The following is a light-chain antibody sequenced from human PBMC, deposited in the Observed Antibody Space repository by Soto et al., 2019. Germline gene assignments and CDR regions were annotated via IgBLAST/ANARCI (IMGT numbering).Light chain of an antibody. CDR2: ENN. CDR1: SGSIASNH. CDR3: QSYDNTNHVV. V-gene: IGLV6-57*04. Sequence: NFMLTQPPSVPESPGKTVSLSCIRSSGSIASNHVQWYQQRPGSAPTILIYENNRRPSGVPDRFSGSIDTSSNSASLTISGLKNEVEADYYCQSYDNTNHVVFGGGTKLTVL. J-gene: IGLJ3*02.